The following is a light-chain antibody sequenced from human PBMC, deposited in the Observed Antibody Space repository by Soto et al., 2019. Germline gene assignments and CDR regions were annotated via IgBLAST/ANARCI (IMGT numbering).Light chain of an antibody. V-gene: IGKV1-6*01. J-gene: IGKJ1*01. CDR2: AAS. CDR3: LQDINYPWT. CDR1: QSISSY. Sequence: MQMSQSLSSLSASVEDRVTITCRASQSISSYLNWYQQKPGKAPKLVIYAASSLQSGVPSRFSGSGSGTDFTLAISSLQPEDSATYYCLQDINYPWTFGQGTKVDIK.